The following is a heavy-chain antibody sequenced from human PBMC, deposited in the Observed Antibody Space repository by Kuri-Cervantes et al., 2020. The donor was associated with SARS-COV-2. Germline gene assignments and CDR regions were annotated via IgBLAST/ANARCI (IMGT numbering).Heavy chain of an antibody. D-gene: IGHD4-23*01. V-gene: IGHV3-30*18. CDR3: AKDWSLGGNFRYYFDY. J-gene: IGHJ4*02. CDR2: ISYDGSNK. Sequence: GESLKISCAASGFTFSSYGMHWVRQAPGKGLEWVAVISYDGSNKYYADSVKGRFTISRDSSKNTLYLQMNSLRAEDTAVYYCAKDWSLGGNFRYYFDYWAREPWSPSPQ. CDR1: GFTFSSYG.